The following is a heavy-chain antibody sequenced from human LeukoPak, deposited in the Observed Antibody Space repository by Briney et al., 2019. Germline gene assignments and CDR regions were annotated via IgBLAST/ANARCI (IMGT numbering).Heavy chain of an antibody. V-gene: IGHV3-30*18. CDR3: AKEDRMVRGVIRNPIDY. J-gene: IGHJ4*02. CDR2: ISYDGSNK. D-gene: IGHD3-10*01. CDR1: GFTFSSYG. Sequence: GGSLRLSCAASGFTFSSYGMHWVRQAPGKGLEWVAVISYDGSNKYYADSVKGRFTISRDNSKNTLYLQMNSLRAEDTAVYYCAKEDRMVRGVIRNPIDYWGQGTLVTASS.